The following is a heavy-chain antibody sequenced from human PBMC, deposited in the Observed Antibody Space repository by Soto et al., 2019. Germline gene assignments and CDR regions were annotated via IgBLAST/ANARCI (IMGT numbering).Heavy chain of an antibody. J-gene: IGHJ4*02. Sequence: QVHLVQSGAEVKKPGASVKVSCKGSGYTFTTYGITWVRQAPGQGLEWMGWISAHNGNTNYAQKLQGRVTVTRDTSTRTAYMELRSLRSDDTAVYYWARGRYGDYWGQGARVTVSS. CDR1: GYTFTTYG. CDR2: ISAHNGNT. D-gene: IGHD1-1*01. CDR3: ARGRYGDY. V-gene: IGHV1-18*01.